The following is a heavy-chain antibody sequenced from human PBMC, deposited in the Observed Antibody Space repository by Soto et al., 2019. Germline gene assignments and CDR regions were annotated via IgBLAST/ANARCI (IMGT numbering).Heavy chain of an antibody. CDR3: ARLSGYCSGGSCSRGFDP. Sequence: ASETLSLTCTVSGGSISSSSYYWGWTRQPPGKGLEWIGSIYYSGSTYYNPSLKSRVTISVDTSKNQFSLKLSSVTAADTAVYYCARLSGYCSGGSCSRGFDPWGQGTLVTVSS. CDR2: IYYSGST. CDR1: GGSISSSSYY. V-gene: IGHV4-39*01. D-gene: IGHD2-15*01. J-gene: IGHJ5*02.